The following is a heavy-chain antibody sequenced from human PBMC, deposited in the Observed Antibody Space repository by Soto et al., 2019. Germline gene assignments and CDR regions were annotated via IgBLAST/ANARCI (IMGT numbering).Heavy chain of an antibody. V-gene: IGHV3-23*01. D-gene: IGHD5-12*01. CDR3: AKGSSGYDFYYYYMDV. CDR2: ISGRGGSK. Sequence: EVHLLESGGGLVQPGGSLTLSCAAPGFTFSSYAMSWVRQAPGKGLEWVSAISGRGGSKYYADSVKGRFTSSRDNSKNTLYLQMNSLRAEDTAVYYCAKGSSGYDFYYYYMDVWGKGTTVTVSS. CDR1: GFTFSSYA. J-gene: IGHJ6*03.